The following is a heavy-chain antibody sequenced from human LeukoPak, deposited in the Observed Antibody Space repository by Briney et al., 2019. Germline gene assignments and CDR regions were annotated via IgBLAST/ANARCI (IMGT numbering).Heavy chain of an antibody. D-gene: IGHD6-13*01. CDR2: MNPNSGNT. V-gene: IGHV1-8*03. CDR1: GYTFTSYD. CDR3: ARSRRGIAAAGTSYYFDY. J-gene: IGHJ4*02. Sequence: GASVKVSCKASGYTFTSYDINWVRQATGQGLEWMGWMNPNSGNTGYAQKFQGRVTITRNTSKSTAYMELSSLRSEDTAVYYCARSRRGIAAAGTSYYFDYWGQGTLVTVSS.